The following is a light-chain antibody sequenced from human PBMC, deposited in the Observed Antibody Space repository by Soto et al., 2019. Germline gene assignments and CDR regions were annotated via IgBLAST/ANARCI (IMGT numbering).Light chain of an antibody. CDR3: QQYNNWWT. Sequence: ERVMTQSPATLSLFPGERAALSCRASQTVGSNLAWYQQKPGQAPRLLIYGASSRATGIPARFSGSASGTEFTLTISSLQSEDSAVYYCQQYNNWWTFGQGTKVDIK. CDR2: GAS. CDR1: QTVGSN. J-gene: IGKJ1*01. V-gene: IGKV3-15*01.